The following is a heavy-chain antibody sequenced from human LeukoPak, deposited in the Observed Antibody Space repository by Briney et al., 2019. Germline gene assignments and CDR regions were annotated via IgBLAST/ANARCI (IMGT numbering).Heavy chain of an antibody. Sequence: SETLSLTCAVYGGSFSGYYWSWIRQPPGKGLVWIGEINHSGSTNYNPSLKSRVTISVDTSKNQFSLKLSSVTAADTAVYYCARDRIVVITTSSYFDYWGQGTLVTVSS. CDR2: INHSGST. V-gene: IGHV4-34*01. J-gene: IGHJ4*02. CDR1: GGSFSGYY. CDR3: ARDRIVVITTSSYFDY. D-gene: IGHD3-22*01.